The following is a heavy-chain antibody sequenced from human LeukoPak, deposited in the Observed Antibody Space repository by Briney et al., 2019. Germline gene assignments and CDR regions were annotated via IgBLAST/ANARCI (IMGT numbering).Heavy chain of an antibody. J-gene: IGHJ4*02. V-gene: IGHV3-48*03. D-gene: IGHD6-19*01. Sequence: TGGSLRLSCAASGFTFSSYEMNWVRQAPGRGLEWVSYISGSGVTMYYADSVKGRFTISRGDAKNSLYLQMNSLRAEDTAVYYCAREDIRLDYFDYWGQGTLVTVSS. CDR2: ISGSGVTM. CDR1: GFTFSSYE. CDR3: AREDIRLDYFDY.